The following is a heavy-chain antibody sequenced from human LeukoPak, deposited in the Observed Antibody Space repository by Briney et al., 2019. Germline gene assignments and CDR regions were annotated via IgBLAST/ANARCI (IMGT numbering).Heavy chain of an antibody. J-gene: IGHJ4*02. CDR1: GLSLSRHG. D-gene: IGHD3-3*01. Sequence: GGSLRLSCVVSGLSLSRHGMHWIRQAPGKGLEWITFIWSDGSSEYYADSMKGRFTVSRDNSKNTLYLQINSLRAEDTAVYYCARDQYDTWSRRGNFDSWGQGTLVIVSS. V-gene: IGHV3-33*01. CDR3: ARDQYDTWSRRGNFDS. CDR2: IWSDGSSE.